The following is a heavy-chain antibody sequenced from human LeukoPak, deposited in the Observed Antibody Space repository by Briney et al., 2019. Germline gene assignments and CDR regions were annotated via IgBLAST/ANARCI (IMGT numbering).Heavy chain of an antibody. CDR2: IWYDGSNK. V-gene: IGHV3-33*01. J-gene: IGHJ2*01. CDR1: GFTFSSYG. Sequence: QSGGSLRLSCAASGFTFSSYGMHWVRQAPGKGLEWVAVIWYDGSNKYYADSVKGRFTISRDNSKNTLYLQMNSLRAEDTAVYYCARLSPVTMIGVSYWYFDLWGRGTLVTVSS. D-gene: IGHD3-22*01. CDR3: ARLSPVTMIGVSYWYFDL.